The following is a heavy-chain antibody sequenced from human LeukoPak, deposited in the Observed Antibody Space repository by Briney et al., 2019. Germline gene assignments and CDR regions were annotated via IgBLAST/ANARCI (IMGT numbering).Heavy chain of an antibody. CDR3: TGYGDHSDY. D-gene: IGHD4-17*01. CDR1: GFTFSSYA. CDR2: ISYDGSNK. J-gene: IGHJ4*02. Sequence: GRSLRLSCAASGFTFSSYAMHWVRQAPGKGLEWVAVISYDGSNKYYADSVKGRFTISRDNSKNTLYLQMNSLRAEDTAVYYCTGYGDHSDYWGQGTLVTVSS. V-gene: IGHV3-30-3*01.